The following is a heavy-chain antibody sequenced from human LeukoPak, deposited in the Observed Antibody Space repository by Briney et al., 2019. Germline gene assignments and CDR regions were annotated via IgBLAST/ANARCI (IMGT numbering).Heavy chain of an antibody. CDR3: ARGRYQLQNGTAYYYYYMDV. CDR1: GYTFTSND. D-gene: IGHD2-2*01. CDR2: MNPNSGNT. V-gene: IGHV1-8*01. J-gene: IGHJ6*03. Sequence: ASVKVSCKASGYTFTSNDINWVRQATGQGLEWMGWMNPNSGNTGYAQKFQGRVTMTRNASISTAYMELSSLRSEDTAVYYCARGRYQLQNGTAYYYYYMDVWGKGTTVTISS.